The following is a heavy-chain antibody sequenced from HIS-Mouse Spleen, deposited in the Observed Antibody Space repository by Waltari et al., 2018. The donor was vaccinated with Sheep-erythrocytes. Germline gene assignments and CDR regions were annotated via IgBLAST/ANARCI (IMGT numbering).Heavy chain of an antibody. J-gene: IGHJ4*02. V-gene: IGHV3-9*01. CDR3: AKDISRNIVVVPAAVGDY. Sequence: WVSGISWNSGSIGYADSVKGRFTISIDNAKNSLYLQMNSLRAEDTALYYCAKDISRNIVVVPAAVGDYWGQGTLVTVSS. CDR2: ISWNSGSI. D-gene: IGHD2-2*01.